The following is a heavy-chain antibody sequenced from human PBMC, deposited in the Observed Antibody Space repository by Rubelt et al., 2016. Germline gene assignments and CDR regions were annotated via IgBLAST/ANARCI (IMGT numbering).Heavy chain of an antibody. Sequence: QVQLQESGPGLVKPSGTLSLNCAVSSGSINSNNWWSWVRQSPEKGLEWIGEIYHSGSTNYSPYLKSRVTISLDKSKNQFSLKMTSVTAAETAIYDCARTVLSGFGPLNYWGQGILVTVSS. CDR1: SGSINSNNW. D-gene: IGHD3-10*01. CDR2: IYHSGST. CDR3: ARTVLSGFGPLNY. V-gene: IGHV4-4*02. J-gene: IGHJ4*02.